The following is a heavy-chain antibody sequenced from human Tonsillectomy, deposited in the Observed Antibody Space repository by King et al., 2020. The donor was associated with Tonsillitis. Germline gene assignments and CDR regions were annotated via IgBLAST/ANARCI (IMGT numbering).Heavy chain of an antibody. J-gene: IGHJ4*02. CDR2: IYPGDSDT. Sequence: QLVQSGAEVKKPGESLKISCKGSGYSFTSYWIGWVRQMPGKGLEWMGIIYPGDSDTRYSPSFQAQLTIPADKSISTAYLQWSSLKASDTAMYYCSRPRHCGGDCYSHYYFDYWGQGTLVTVSS. D-gene: IGHD2-21*02. CDR1: GYSFTSYW. CDR3: SRPRHCGGDCYSHYYFDY. V-gene: IGHV5-51*01.